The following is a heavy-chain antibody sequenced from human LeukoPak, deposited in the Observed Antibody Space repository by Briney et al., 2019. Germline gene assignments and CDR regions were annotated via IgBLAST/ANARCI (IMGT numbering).Heavy chain of an antibody. J-gene: IGHJ6*03. D-gene: IGHD2-2*01. CDR2: ISSSSGYI. V-gene: IGHV3-21*01. Sequence: GGSLRLSCAASGFTFSSYAMNWVRQAPGKGLEWVSSISSSSGYIFYADSVKGRFTISRDNSKKIVYLQMDSLRVDDTAVYYCARGGYQPYYYMDVWGTGTTVTVPS. CDR3: ARGGYQPYYYMDV. CDR1: GFTFSSYA.